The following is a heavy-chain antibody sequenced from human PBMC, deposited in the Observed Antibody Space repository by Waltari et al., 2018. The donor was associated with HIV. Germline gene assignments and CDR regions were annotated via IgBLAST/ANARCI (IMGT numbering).Heavy chain of an antibody. CDR1: GGSFSGYY. CDR2: INHSGST. V-gene: IGHV4-34*01. Sequence: QVQLQQWGAGLLKPSETLSLTCAVSGGSFSGYYWSWIRQPPGKGLEWIGEINHSGSTNDNPSLKSRVTISVDTSKNQFSLKLSSVTAADTAVYYCARGAGFGELFPTTRFDYWGQGTLVTVSS. D-gene: IGHD3-10*01. CDR3: ARGAGFGELFPTTRFDY. J-gene: IGHJ4*02.